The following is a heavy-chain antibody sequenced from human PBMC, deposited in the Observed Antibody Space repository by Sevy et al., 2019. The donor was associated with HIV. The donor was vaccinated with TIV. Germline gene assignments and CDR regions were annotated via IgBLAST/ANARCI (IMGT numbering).Heavy chain of an antibody. CDR2: IKEDGSKK. V-gene: IGHV3-7*01. CDR1: GFPFSNYW. D-gene: IGHD6-25*01. J-gene: IGHJ4*02. Sequence: GGSLRLSCAASGFPFSNYWMSWVRQAPGKGLEWVANIKEDGSKKYYVDSVKGRFTISRDNAEKSLYLQMNSLRAEDTALYYCARERPAAAVAAEYCGQGTPVTVSS. CDR3: ARERPAAAVAAEY.